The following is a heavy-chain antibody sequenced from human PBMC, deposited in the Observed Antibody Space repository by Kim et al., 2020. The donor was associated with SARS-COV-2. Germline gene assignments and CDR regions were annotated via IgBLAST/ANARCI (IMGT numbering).Heavy chain of an antibody. CDR1: GFTFSSYS. CDR3: ARGGVKRGYSNYVY. J-gene: IGHJ4*02. D-gene: IGHD4-4*01. Sequence: GGSLRLSCAASGFTFSSYSMNWVRQAPGKGLEWVSSISSSSSYIYYADSVKGRFTISRDNAKNSLYLQMNSLRAEDTAVYYCARGGVKRGYSNYVYWGQGTLVTVSS. V-gene: IGHV3-21*01. CDR2: ISSSSSYI.